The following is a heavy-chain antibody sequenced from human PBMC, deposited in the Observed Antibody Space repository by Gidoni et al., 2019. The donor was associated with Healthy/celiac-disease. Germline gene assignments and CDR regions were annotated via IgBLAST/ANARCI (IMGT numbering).Heavy chain of an antibody. D-gene: IGHD5-12*01. Sequence: EVQLLESGGGLVQPGGYLRLSCAASGFTCSSYAMRWVRQAPGKGLEWVSAISGSGGSTYYADSVKGRFTISRDNSKNTLYLQMNSLRAEDTAVYYCAKSRDGYNLEYFQHWGQGTLVTVSS. J-gene: IGHJ1*01. CDR3: AKSRDGYNLEYFQH. CDR2: ISGSGGST. V-gene: IGHV3-23*01. CDR1: GFTCSSYA.